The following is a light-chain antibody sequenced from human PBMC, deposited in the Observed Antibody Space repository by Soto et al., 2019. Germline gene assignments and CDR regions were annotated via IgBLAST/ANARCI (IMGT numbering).Light chain of an antibody. Sequence: QSALTQPASVSGSPGQSITISCTGTSSDVGGYNYVSWYQQHPGKAPQLMIYEVSNRPSGVSNRFSGSKSGNTASLTISGLQAEDEAYYYCSSYTSSSTPYVFGTGTKVTVL. J-gene: IGLJ1*01. V-gene: IGLV2-14*01. CDR2: EVS. CDR1: SSDVGGYNY. CDR3: SSYTSSSTPYV.